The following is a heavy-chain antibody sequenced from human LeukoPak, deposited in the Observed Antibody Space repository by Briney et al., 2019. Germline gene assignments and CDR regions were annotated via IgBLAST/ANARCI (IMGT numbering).Heavy chain of an antibody. CDR3: ARDLSTMVRGVIGLGY. CDR1: GYTFTGYY. CDR2: INRKSGGT. Sequence: GASLKVSCKASGYTFTGYYMHWGRQAPGQGLECMGRINRKSGGTKYAQKFQGRVTMTRDTSISTAYMELSRLRSDDTAVYYCARDLSTMVRGVIGLGYWGQGTLVTVSS. J-gene: IGHJ4*02. D-gene: IGHD3-10*01. V-gene: IGHV1-2*06.